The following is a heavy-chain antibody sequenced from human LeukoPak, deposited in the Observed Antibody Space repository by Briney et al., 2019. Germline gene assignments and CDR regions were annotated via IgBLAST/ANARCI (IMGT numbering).Heavy chain of an antibody. J-gene: IGHJ5*02. CDR3: ARRRLYYYGSGSPEYNWFDP. CDR1: GESLSNYY. D-gene: IGHD3-10*01. V-gene: IGHV4-34*01. Sequence: SETLSLTCAVYGESLSNYYWSWIRQPPGKGLEWIGEINHSGSTNYNPSLKSRVTISVDTSKNQFSLKLSSVTAADTAVYYCARRRLYYYGSGSPEYNWFDPWGQGTLVTVSS. CDR2: INHSGST.